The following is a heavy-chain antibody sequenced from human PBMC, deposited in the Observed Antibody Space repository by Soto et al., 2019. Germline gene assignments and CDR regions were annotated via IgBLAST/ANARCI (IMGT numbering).Heavy chain of an antibody. CDR3: ARHELEVRGMYYFDY. V-gene: IGHV1-69*12. J-gene: IGHJ4*02. CDR2: IIPIFGTA. Sequence: QVQLVQSGAEVKKPGSSVKVSCKASGGTFSSYAISWVRQAPGQVLEWMGGIIPIFGTANYAQKFQGRVTITADESTSTAYRELSSLRSEDTAVYYCARHELEVRGMYYFDYWGQGTLVTVSS. D-gene: IGHD3-10*01. CDR1: GGTFSSYA.